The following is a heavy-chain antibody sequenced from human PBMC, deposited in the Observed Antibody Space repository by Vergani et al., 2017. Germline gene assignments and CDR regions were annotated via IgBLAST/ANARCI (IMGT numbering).Heavy chain of an antibody. CDR2: ISSSSSYI. D-gene: IGHD1-26*01. Sequence: EVQLVESGGGLVKPGGSLRLSCAASGFTFSSYSMNWVRQAPGKGLEWVSSISSSSSYIYYADSVKGRFTISRDNAKNSLYLQMNSLRAEDTAVYYCARANRTGWSPDYWGQGTLVTVSS. V-gene: IGHV3-21*01. J-gene: IGHJ4*02. CDR1: GFTFSSYS. CDR3: ARANRTGWSPDY.